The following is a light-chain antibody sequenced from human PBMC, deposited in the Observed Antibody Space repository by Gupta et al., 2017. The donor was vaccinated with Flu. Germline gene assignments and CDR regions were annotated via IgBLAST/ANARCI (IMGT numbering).Light chain of an antibody. Sequence: EIVLTQSPGTLSLSPGERATLSCRASLTISRNYLAWYQQKPGQAPRLLIYGASSRATGIPDKFSGSGSGTDFTLTITRLEPEDFAVYYCQQYGTSPLTFGGGTRVELK. V-gene: IGKV3-20*01. CDR3: QQYGTSPLT. J-gene: IGKJ4*01. CDR1: LTISRNY. CDR2: GAS.